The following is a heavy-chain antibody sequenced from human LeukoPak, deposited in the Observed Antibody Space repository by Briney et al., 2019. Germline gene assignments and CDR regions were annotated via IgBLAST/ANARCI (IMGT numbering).Heavy chain of an antibody. D-gene: IGHD2-15*01. CDR3: ARDPGYCSGGSCGNFDY. J-gene: IGHJ4*02. CDR1: GGSVSSASNY. CDR2: MYYSGST. Sequence: SETLSLTCTVSGGSVSSASNYWRWIRQPPGKGLEWIGYMYYSGSTSYNPSLKSRVTISADTSKSQFSLKLSSVTAADTAVYYCARDPGYCSGGSCGNFDYWGQGTLVTVSS. V-gene: IGHV4-61*01.